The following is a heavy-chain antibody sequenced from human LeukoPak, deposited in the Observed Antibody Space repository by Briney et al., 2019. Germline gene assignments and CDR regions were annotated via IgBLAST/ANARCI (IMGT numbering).Heavy chain of an antibody. D-gene: IGHD3-22*01. CDR1: GFTFSSYG. CDR2: IWYDGSNK. V-gene: IGHV3-33*06. CDR3: AKGSYYDSSGSFYFDY. J-gene: IGHJ4*02. Sequence: GGSLRLSCAASGFTFSSYGMHWVRQAPGKGLEWVAVIWYDGSNKYYADSVKGRFTISRDNSKNTLYVQVNSLGTEDTAAYYCAKGSYYDSSGSFYFDYCGQGTLVTVSS.